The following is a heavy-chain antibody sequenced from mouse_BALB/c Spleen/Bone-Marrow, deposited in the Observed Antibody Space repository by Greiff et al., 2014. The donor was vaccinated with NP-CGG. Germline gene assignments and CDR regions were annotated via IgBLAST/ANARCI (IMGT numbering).Heavy chain of an antibody. J-gene: IGHJ4*01. Sequence: DVKLQESGGGLVKPGGSLELSCAASGFTFSSYAMSWVRQTPEKRLEWVATINSGGSYTYYPDSVKGRFTISRDNAKNTLYLQMSSLRSEDTAMYYCARGDWDEAMDYWGQGTSVTVST. CDR2: INSGGSYT. V-gene: IGHV5-9-3*01. D-gene: IGHD4-1*01. CDR3: ARGDWDEAMDY. CDR1: GFTFSSYA.